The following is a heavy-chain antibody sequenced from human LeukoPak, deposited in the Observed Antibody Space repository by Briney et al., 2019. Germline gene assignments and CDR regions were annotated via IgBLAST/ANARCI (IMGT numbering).Heavy chain of an antibody. Sequence: GASVKVSCKASGYTFTSYYMHWVRQAPGQGFEWMGIINPSGGSTSYAQKFQGRVTMTRDTPTSTVYMELSSLRSEDTAVYYCATSIAAALVFDYWGQGTLVTVSS. D-gene: IGHD6-13*01. J-gene: IGHJ4*02. CDR2: INPSGGST. V-gene: IGHV1-46*01. CDR1: GYTFTSYY. CDR3: ATSIAAALVFDY.